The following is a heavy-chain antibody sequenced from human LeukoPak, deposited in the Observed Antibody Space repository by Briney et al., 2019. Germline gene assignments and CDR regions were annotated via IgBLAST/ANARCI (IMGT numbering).Heavy chain of an antibody. J-gene: IGHJ5*02. CDR2: IYYSGST. V-gene: IGHV4-31*03. CDR1: GGSISSGGYY. CDR3: ARGVVVTYNWFDP. D-gene: IGHD2-21*02. Sequence: PSQTLSLTCTVSGGSISSGGYYWSWIRQYPGKGLEWIGYIYYSGSTYYNPSLKSRVTISVDTSKNQFSLKLSSVTAADTAVYYCARGVVVTYNWFDPWGQGTLVTVSS.